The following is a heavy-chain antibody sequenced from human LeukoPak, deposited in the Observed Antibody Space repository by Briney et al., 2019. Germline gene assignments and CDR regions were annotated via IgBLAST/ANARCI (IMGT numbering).Heavy chain of an antibody. CDR1: GFTFSSYW. V-gene: IGHV3-7*01. CDR2: IKQDGSEK. CDR3: ARKWDKDAFDI. D-gene: IGHD1-26*01. J-gene: IGHJ3*02. Sequence: GGSLRLSCAVSGFTFSSYWMSWVRQAPGKGLEWVANIKQDGSEKYYVDSVKGRFTISRDNAKNSLYLQMNSLRAEDTAVYYYARKWDKDAFDIWGQGTMVTVSS.